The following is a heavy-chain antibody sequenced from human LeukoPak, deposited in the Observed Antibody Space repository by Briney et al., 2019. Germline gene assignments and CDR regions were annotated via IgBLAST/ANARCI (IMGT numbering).Heavy chain of an antibody. D-gene: IGHD3-22*01. CDR1: GASMSSNY. CDR2: IYYSGTT. Sequence: NASETLSLTCNVSGASMSSNYWNWIRQPPGRGLEWVGYIYYSGTTNYDPSLKSRVTISVDTSKNQFSLELTSVTAADTAVYYCARANHYSDSGGYYYALDYWGQGTLVTVSS. V-gene: IGHV4-59*01. J-gene: IGHJ4*02. CDR3: ARANHYSDSGGYYYALDY.